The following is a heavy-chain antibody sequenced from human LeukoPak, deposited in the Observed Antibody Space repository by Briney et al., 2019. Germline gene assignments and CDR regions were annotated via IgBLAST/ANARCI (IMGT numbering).Heavy chain of an antibody. J-gene: IGHJ4*02. V-gene: IGHV3-9*03. CDR1: GFTFDDYA. CDR2: ISWNSGRM. Sequence: GGSLRLSCAASGFTFDDYAMHWVRQAPGKGLEWVSSISWNSGRMDYADSVKGRFTISRDNAKNSLYLQMNSLRVEDMALYYCAKDVNYSPSGTFDYWGQGTLVTASS. CDR3: AKDVNYSPSGTFDY. D-gene: IGHD3-10*01.